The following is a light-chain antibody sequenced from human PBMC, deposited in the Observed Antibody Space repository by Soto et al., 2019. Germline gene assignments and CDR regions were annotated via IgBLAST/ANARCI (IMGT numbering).Light chain of an antibody. Sequence: QSVLTQPASVSGSPGQSITFSCTGTSSGIGVYNYVSWYQQHPGKAPKLMIYEVNNRPSGVSNRFSGSKSGNTASLTISGLQAEDEADYYCSSYTTSSTYVFGTGTKVTVL. CDR3: SSYTTSSTYV. J-gene: IGLJ1*01. CDR2: EVN. V-gene: IGLV2-14*01. CDR1: SSGIGVYNY.